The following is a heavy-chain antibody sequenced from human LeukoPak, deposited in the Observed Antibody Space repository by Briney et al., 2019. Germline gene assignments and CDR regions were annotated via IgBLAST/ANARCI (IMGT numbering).Heavy chain of an antibody. J-gene: IGHJ4*02. Sequence: GGSLRLSWAASGFTFSSYAMSWVRQAPGKGLEWGSAISGSGGSTYYAESVKGRFTISRDNSKNTLYLQMNSLRAEDTAVYYSAKGPWFGYCSGGSCYSGFDYWGQGTLVTVSS. V-gene: IGHV3-23*01. D-gene: IGHD2-15*01. CDR1: GFTFSSYA. CDR2: ISGSGGST. CDR3: AKGPWFGYCSGGSCYSGFDY.